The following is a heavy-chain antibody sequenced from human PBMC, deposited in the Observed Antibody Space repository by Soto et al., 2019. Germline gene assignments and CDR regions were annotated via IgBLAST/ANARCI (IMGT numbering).Heavy chain of an antibody. D-gene: IGHD3-9*01. J-gene: IGHJ4*02. V-gene: IGHV3-23*01. CDR3: AKDLHILRYFDWLPNALDY. CDR2: ISGSGGST. CDR1: GFTFSSYA. Sequence: PGGALRLSCAAAGFTFSSYAMSWVRQAPGKGLEWVSAISGSGGSTYYADSVKGRFTISRDNSKNTLYLQMNSLRAEDTAVYYCAKDLHILRYFDWLPNALDYWXQGTLVTVSS.